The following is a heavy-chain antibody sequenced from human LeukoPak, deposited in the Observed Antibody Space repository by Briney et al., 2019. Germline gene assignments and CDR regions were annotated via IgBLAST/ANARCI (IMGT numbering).Heavy chain of an antibody. V-gene: IGHV4-31*03. CDR2: IYYSGST. CDR1: GGSISSGGYY. CDR3: ARVGYSSSSGAFDI. J-gene: IGHJ3*02. Sequence: PSETLSLTCTVSGGSISSGGYYWSWIRQHPGKGLEWIGYIYYSGSTYYNPSLKSRVTISVDTSKNQFSLKLSSVTAADTAVYYCARVGYSSSSGAFDIWGQGTMVTVSS. D-gene: IGHD6-6*01.